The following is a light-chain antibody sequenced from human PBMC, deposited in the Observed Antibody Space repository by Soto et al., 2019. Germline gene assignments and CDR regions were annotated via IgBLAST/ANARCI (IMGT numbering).Light chain of an antibody. Sequence: ERVMTQSPATLSVSPGERATLSCRASQSVSSNLAWYQQKPGQAPRLLIYGASTRATDIPARFSGSGSGTEFTLTISSVQSEDFAVYYCQQYNNWPLFTFGPGTKVDIK. CDR1: QSVSSN. CDR2: GAS. V-gene: IGKV3-15*01. CDR3: QQYNNWPLFT. J-gene: IGKJ3*01.